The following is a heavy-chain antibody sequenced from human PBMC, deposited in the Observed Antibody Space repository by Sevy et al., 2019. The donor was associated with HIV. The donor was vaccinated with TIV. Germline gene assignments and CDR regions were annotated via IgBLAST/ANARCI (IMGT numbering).Heavy chain of an antibody. V-gene: IGHV4-34*01. CDR1: GGSFSGYY. CDR3: AREGSYDILTGSYNYYYGMDV. CDR2: INHSGCT. J-gene: IGHJ6*02. D-gene: IGHD3-9*01. Sequence: SETLSLTCAVYGGSFSGYYWSWIRQPPGKGLEWIGEINHSGCTNYNPSLKSRVTISVDTSKNQFSLKLSSVTAADTAVYYCAREGSYDILTGSYNYYYGMDVWGQGTTVTVSS.